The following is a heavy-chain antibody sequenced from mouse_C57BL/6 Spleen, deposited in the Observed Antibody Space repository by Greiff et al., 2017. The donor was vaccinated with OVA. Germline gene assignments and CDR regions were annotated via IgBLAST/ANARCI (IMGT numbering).Heavy chain of an antibody. CDR2: IHPNSGST. D-gene: IGHD1-2*01. CDR1: GYTFTSYW. V-gene: IGHV1-64*01. J-gene: IGHJ2*01. Sequence: VQLQQPGAELVKPGASVKLSCKASGYTFTSYWMHWVKQRPGQGLEWIGMIHPNSGSTNYNEKFKSKATLTVDKSSSTAYMQLSSLTSEDSAVYYCARNGLLRCFDYWGQGTTLTVSS. CDR3: ARNGLLRCFDY.